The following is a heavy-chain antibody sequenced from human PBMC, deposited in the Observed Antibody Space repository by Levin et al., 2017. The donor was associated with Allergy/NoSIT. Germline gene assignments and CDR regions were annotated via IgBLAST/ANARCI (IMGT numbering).Heavy chain of an antibody. V-gene: IGHV1-69*06. D-gene: IGHD3-3*01. CDR1: GGTFSSYA. Sequence: GASVKVSCKASGGTFSSYAISWVRQAPGQGLEWMGGIIPIFGTANYAQKFQGRVTITADKSTSTAYMELSSLRSEDTAVYYCARTAVLRFLEWLLSRTADRPEYYYYGMDVWGQGTTVTVSS. CDR3: ARTAVLRFLEWLLSRTADRPEYYYYGMDV. J-gene: IGHJ6*02. CDR2: IIPIFGTA.